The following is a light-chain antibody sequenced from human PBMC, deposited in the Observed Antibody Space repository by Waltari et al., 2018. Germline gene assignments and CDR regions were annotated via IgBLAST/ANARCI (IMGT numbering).Light chain of an antibody. V-gene: IGLV1-44*01. J-gene: IGLJ3*02. Sequence: QSVLTQPPSASGTPGQRVTVSCSGSTSNIGTHSVNWYQQLPGTAPKLLIYNNNEGPSGVPDRFSGSKSGTSASLAISGLQSEDEADYYCAAWDDSLNGWVFGGGTKVTVL. CDR3: AAWDDSLNGWV. CDR2: NNN. CDR1: TSNIGTHS.